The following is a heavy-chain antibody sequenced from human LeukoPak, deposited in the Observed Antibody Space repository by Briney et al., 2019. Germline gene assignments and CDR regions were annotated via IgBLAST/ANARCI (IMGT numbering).Heavy chain of an antibody. D-gene: IGHD4-23*01. CDR3: ATDLDYGGNHP. Sequence: ASVKVSCKVSGYTLTELSMHWVRQAPGKGLEWMGGFDPEDGETIYAQKFRGRVTMTEDTSTDTAYMELSSLRSEDTDVYYCATDLDYGGNHPWGQGTLVTVSS. CDR2: FDPEDGET. J-gene: IGHJ5*02. CDR1: GYTLTELS. V-gene: IGHV1-24*01.